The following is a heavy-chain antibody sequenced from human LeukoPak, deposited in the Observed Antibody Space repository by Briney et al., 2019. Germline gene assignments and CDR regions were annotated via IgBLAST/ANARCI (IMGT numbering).Heavy chain of an antibody. Sequence: GGSLRLSCAASGFTFSSDAMNWVRQAPGKGLEWVGRVKSKTDGGTTDHTAPVKGRFSISRDDSKNTLYLQMNSLKTEDTAVYYCAADVPTHGAGELDFWGQGTLVTVSS. CDR3: AADVPTHGAGELDF. CDR2: VKSKTDGGTT. J-gene: IGHJ4*02. CDR1: GFTFSSDA. D-gene: IGHD3-10*01. V-gene: IGHV3-15*01.